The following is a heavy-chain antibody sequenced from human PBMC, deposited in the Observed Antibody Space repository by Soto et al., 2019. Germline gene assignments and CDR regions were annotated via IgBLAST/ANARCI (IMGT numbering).Heavy chain of an antibody. J-gene: IGHJ5*02. Sequence: QVQLVQSGAEVKKPGASVKVSCKASGYTFTSYAMHWVRQAPGQRLEWMGWINAGNGNTKYSQKFQGRVTITRDTSASTAYMEVSSLRSEDTAVYYCARGGGCSGSYEWFDPWGQGTLVTVSS. CDR2: INAGNGNT. CDR1: GYTFTSYA. V-gene: IGHV1-3*01. CDR3: ARGGGCSGSYEWFDP. D-gene: IGHD3-10*02.